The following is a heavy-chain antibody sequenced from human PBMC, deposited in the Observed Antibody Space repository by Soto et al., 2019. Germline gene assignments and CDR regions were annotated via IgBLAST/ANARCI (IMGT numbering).Heavy chain of an antibody. V-gene: IGHV1-8*01. CDR2: MNPKSGNT. CDR3: ARGGYGDYFYYYYYMDV. CDR1: GYTFTSYD. D-gene: IGHD4-17*01. Sequence: ASVKVSCKASGYTFTSYDINWVRQATGQGLEWMGWMNPKSGNTGYAQKFQGGVTMTRNTSKSRVYMELDSLRSEDTAVYYCARGGYGDYFYYYYYMDVWGKGTTVTVSS. J-gene: IGHJ6*03.